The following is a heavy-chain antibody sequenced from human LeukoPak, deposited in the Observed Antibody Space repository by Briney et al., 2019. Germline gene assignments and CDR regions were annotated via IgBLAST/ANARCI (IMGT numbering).Heavy chain of an antibody. J-gene: IGHJ4*02. CDR3: ARDPGLPDSSGSGG. D-gene: IGHD3-22*01. Sequence: GGSLRLACAASGFTFSSYSMNWVRQAPGKGLEWVSSISSSSSYIYYADSVKGRFTISRDNAKNSLYLQMNSLRAEDTAVYYCARDPGLPDSSGSGGWGQGTLVTVSS. CDR2: ISSSSSYI. CDR1: GFTFSSYS. V-gene: IGHV3-21*01.